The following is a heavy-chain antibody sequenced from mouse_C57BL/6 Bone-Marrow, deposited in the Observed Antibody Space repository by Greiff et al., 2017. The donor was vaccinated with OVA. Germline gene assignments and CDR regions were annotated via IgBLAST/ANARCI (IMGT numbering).Heavy chain of an antibody. CDR3: ERHEWLNRYYYAMDY. Sequence: EVKLVESGGGLVQPGGSLKLSCAASGFTFSDYYMYWVRLPLEKRLVWVAYFSNGGGSTYYPDTVKGRFSISRDNAKTTQYLQMSRLKAENKAIYYCERHEWLNRYYYAMDYWGQGTSVTVSS. CDR2: FSNGGGST. J-gene: IGHJ4*01. CDR1: GFTFSDYY. V-gene: IGHV5-12*01. D-gene: IGHD1-3*01.